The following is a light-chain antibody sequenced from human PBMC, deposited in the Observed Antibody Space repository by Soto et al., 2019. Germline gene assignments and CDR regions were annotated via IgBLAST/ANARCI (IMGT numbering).Light chain of an antibody. J-gene: IGKJ2*01. CDR2: GAS. CDR3: QQYGSTYT. V-gene: IGKV3-20*01. CDR1: QSVSSNY. Sequence: EIVLTQSPGTLSLSPGERATLSCRASQSVSSNYLAWYQQKPGQAPGLLIYGASSRAAGIPDRFSGSGSGTDFTLTISRLEPEDFAVYYCQQYGSTYTFGQGTKLEI.